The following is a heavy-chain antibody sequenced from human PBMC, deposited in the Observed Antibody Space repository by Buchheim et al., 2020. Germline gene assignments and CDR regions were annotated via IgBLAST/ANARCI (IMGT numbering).Heavy chain of an antibody. D-gene: IGHD3-3*01. CDR1: GYTFTSYY. V-gene: IGHV1-46*03. CDR3: ASTRRGRFLEWLRGYYYGMDV. J-gene: IGHJ6*02. Sequence: QVQLVQSGAEVKKPGASVKVSCKASGYTFTSYYMHWVRQAPGQGLEWMGIINPSGGSTSYAQKFQGRVTMTRDTSTSTVYMELSSLRSEDTAVYYCASTRRGRFLEWLRGYYYGMDVWGQGTT. CDR2: INPSGGST.